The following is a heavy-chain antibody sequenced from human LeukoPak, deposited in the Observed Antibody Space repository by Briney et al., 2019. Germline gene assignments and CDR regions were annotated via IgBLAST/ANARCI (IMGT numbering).Heavy chain of an antibody. CDR3: AREFGS. V-gene: IGHV3-7*01. CDR2: IKQDGNKK. Sequence: PGGSLRLSCAASGFTFNSYWMAWVRQAPGKGLEWVANIKQDGNKKYYVDSVKGRFTISRDNAKNSLYLQMNSLRVEDTAVYYCAREFGSWGQGTLVTVSS. J-gene: IGHJ4*02. CDR1: GFTFNSYW.